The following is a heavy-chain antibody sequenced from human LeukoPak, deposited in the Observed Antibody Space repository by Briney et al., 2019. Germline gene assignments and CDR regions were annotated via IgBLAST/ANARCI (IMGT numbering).Heavy chain of an antibody. CDR3: ARRSKILLALDF. J-gene: IGHJ4*02. Sequence: GASVKVSCKASGYSFTGHYIHWVRQAPGQGLEWMAWINPYSGATNSAQKFQGRVTVTRDTSINTAYMELNRLRSDDTAVYYCARRSKILLALDFWGQGTLVTVSS. CDR2: INPYSGAT. D-gene: IGHD3-10*01. CDR1: GYSFTGHY. V-gene: IGHV1-2*02.